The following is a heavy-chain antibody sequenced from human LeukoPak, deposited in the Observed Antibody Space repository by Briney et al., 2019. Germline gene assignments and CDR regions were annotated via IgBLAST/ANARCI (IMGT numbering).Heavy chain of an antibody. V-gene: IGHV4-34*01. CDR2: VNHSGYT. CDR1: GTSFSSYY. Sequence: QTSETLPLTCAVSGTSFSSYYWSWIRQPPGKGLEWIGEVNHSGYTNDNPSLKSRVTISVDTSKNQFSLRLRSVTAADTGVYFCARMTTGRDFWGQGTLVTVSS. J-gene: IGHJ4*02. CDR3: ARMTTGRDF. D-gene: IGHD4-17*01.